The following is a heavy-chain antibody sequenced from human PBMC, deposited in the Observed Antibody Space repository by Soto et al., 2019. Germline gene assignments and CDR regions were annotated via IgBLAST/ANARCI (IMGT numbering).Heavy chain of an antibody. Sequence: ASVKVSCKASGYTFTSYGISWVRQAPGQGLEWMGWISAYNGNTNYAQKLQGRVTMTTDTSTSTAYMELRSLRSDDTAVYYCARVVEDYYDSSGYSDYWGQGTPVTVSS. D-gene: IGHD3-22*01. CDR2: ISAYNGNT. V-gene: IGHV1-18*01. J-gene: IGHJ4*02. CDR3: ARVVEDYYDSSGYSDY. CDR1: GYTFTSYG.